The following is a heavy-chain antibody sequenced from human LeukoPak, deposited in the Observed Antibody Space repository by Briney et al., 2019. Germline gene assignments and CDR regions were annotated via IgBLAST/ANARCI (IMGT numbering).Heavy chain of an antibody. CDR2: IHYSGIT. Sequence: SETLSLTCSVSGDSIGGSSNFWGWIRQPPGTGLEWITSIHYSGITSYNPSLKSRVSISVDTSKNQFSLKLSFVTGADTAVYYCARLRPWSIIDYWGQGTLVTVSS. V-gene: IGHV4-39*01. D-gene: IGHD6-6*01. CDR3: ARLRPWSIIDY. J-gene: IGHJ4*02. CDR1: GDSIGGSSNF.